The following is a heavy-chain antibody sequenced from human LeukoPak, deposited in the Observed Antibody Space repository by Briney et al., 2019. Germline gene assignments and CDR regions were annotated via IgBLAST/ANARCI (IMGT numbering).Heavy chain of an antibody. CDR3: ARDRYSSSWYYYYYYYMDV. CDR1: GFTFSSYW. D-gene: IGHD6-13*01. Sequence: PGGSLRLSCAASGFTFSSYWMSWVRQAPGKGLEWVANIKQDGSEKYYVDSVKGRFTISRDNAKNSLYPQMNSLRAEDTAVYYCARDRYSSSWYYYYYYYMDVWGKGTTVTVSS. V-gene: IGHV3-7*01. J-gene: IGHJ6*03. CDR2: IKQDGSEK.